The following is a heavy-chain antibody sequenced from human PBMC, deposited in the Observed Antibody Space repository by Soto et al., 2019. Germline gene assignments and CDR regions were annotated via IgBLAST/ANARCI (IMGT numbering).Heavy chain of an antibody. Sequence: SETLSLTCTVSGGSISSGGYYWNWIRQHPGKGLEWIGYIYYIGSTYYNTSLKSQVTISLDTSKNQISLKLSSVTAADTAVYYCARLQYSFDYWGQGTLVTSPQ. CDR1: GGSISSGGYY. CDR2: IYYIGST. D-gene: IGHD5-12*01. V-gene: IGHV4-31*01. J-gene: IGHJ4*02. CDR3: ARLQYSFDY.